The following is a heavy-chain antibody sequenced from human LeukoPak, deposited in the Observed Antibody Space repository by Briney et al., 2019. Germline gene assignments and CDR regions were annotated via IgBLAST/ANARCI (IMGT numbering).Heavy chain of an antibody. Sequence: SETLSLTCTVSGGSISSSSYYWGWIRQPPGKGLEWIGSIYYSGSTYYNPSLKSRVTISVDTSKNQFSLKLSSVTAAGTAVYYCARQAAGELLGYWGQGTLVTVSS. D-gene: IGHD1-26*01. CDR2: IYYSGST. V-gene: IGHV4-39*01. CDR3: ARQAAGELLGY. J-gene: IGHJ4*02. CDR1: GGSISSSSYY.